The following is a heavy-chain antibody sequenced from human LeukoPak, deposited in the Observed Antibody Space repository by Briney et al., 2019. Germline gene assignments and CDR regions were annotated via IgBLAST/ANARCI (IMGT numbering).Heavy chain of an antibody. Sequence: PGGSLRLSCAGSGFTFSSYTMNWVRQAPGKGLEWVSVICSSSDYISYAESVKGRFTISGDNAKSSLYLQMNSLRAEDTAVYYCARQGRGWVLDNDAFDIWGQGTMVTVSS. V-gene: IGHV3-21*01. J-gene: IGHJ3*02. CDR3: ARQGRGWVLDNDAFDI. CDR2: ICSSSDYI. CDR1: GFTFSSYT. D-gene: IGHD3-10*01.